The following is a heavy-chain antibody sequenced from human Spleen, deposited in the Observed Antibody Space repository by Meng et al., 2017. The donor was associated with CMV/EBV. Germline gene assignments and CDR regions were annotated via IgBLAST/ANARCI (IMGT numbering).Heavy chain of an antibody. CDR3: ARGRVAVASILGDI. D-gene: IGHD6-19*01. V-gene: IGHV4-38-2*02. CDR1: GYSISSGYY. Sequence: SETLSLTCTVSGYSISSGYYWGWIRQPPGKGLEWIGSIYYSGSTYYNPSLKSRVTISVDTSNNQFSLKLSSVTAADTAVYYCARGRVAVASILGDIWGQGTVVTVSS. J-gene: IGHJ3*02. CDR2: IYYSGST.